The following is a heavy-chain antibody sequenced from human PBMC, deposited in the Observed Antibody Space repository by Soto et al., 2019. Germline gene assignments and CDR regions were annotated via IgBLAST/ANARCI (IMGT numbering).Heavy chain of an antibody. D-gene: IGHD1-7*01. V-gene: IGHV3-7*03. J-gene: IGHJ6*02. CDR1: GFTFSSYW. Sequence: PVGSLRLSCAASGFTFSSYWMSWVRQAPGKGLEWVANIKRDGSEKYYVDSVKGRFTISRDNAKNSLYLQMNSLRAEDTAVYYCARALSITGTTLGYYYGMDVWGQGTTVTVSS. CDR3: ARALSITGTTLGYYYGMDV. CDR2: IKRDGSEK.